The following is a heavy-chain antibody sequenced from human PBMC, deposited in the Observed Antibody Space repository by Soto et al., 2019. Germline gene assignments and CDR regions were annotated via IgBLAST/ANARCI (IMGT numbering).Heavy chain of an antibody. Sequence: GGSLRLSCAASGFTFSSYAMSWVRQAPGKGLEWVSAISGSGGSTYYADSVKGRFTISRDNSKNTLYLQMNSLRADDTAVYYCAKPPPEPTSKYYFDYWGQGTLVTVSS. J-gene: IGHJ4*02. CDR3: AKPPPEPTSKYYFDY. CDR1: GFTFSSYA. CDR2: ISGSGGST. V-gene: IGHV3-23*01.